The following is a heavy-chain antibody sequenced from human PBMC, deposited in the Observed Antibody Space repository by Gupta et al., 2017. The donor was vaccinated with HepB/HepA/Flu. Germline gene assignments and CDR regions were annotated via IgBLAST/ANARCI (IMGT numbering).Heavy chain of an antibody. D-gene: IGHD3-10*01. V-gene: IGHV4-30-4*01. J-gene: IGHJ6*02. CDR3: ARDQAMGGRGYYYYGMDV. CDR2: IYYSGST. CDR1: GGSISSGDYY. Sequence: QVQLQESGPGLVKPSQTLSLTCTVSGGSISSGDYYWSWIRQPPGKGLEWIGYIYYSGSTYYNPSLKSRGTISVDTSKKQFARKLSSVTAADTAVYDCARDQAMGGRGYYYYGMDVGGQGTTVTVSS.